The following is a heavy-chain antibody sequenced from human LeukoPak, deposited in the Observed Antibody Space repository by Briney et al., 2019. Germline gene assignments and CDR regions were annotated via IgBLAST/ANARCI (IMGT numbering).Heavy chain of an antibody. CDR3: ARGYYYDSSGFPPPSGGTYYFDY. V-gene: IGHV1-8*03. J-gene: IGHJ4*02. D-gene: IGHD3-22*01. Sequence: ASVKVSCKASGYTFTSYDINWVRQATGQGLEWMGWMNPNSGNTGYAQKFQGRVTITRNTSISTAYMELSSLRSEDTAVYYCARGYYYDSSGFPPPSGGTYYFDYWGQGTLVTVSS. CDR1: GYTFTSYD. CDR2: MNPNSGNT.